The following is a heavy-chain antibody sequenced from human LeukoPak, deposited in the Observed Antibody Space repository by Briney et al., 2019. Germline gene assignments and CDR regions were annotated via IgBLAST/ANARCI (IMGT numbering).Heavy chain of an antibody. D-gene: IGHD4-17*01. J-gene: IGHJ5*02. CDR1: GVSISSYY. CDR3: AIHPTSMTRVTKGWFDP. CDR2: IYYSGST. V-gene: IGHV4-59*01. Sequence: SETLSLNCTVSGVSISSYYWSWLGQPPGKGLEWIGYIYYSGSTNYNPSLKSRVTISLDTSKNQFSLKLTSVTAADTAVYYCAIHPTSMTRVTKGWFDPWGQGTLVTVSS.